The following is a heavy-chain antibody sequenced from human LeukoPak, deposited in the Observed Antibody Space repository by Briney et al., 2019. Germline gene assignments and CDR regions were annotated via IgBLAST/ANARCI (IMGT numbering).Heavy chain of an antibody. V-gene: IGHV3-30*02. J-gene: IGHJ6*03. CDR1: GCTFSSYG. CDR2: IRYDGSNK. D-gene: IGHD2-2*01. CDR3: VKGLYCSSTSCYQGIAYNYYYMDI. Sequence: PGGSLRLSCAVSGCTFSSYGMQWVRQAPGKGLEWVVFIRYDGSNKYYADSVKGRFTISRDNSKNTLYLQMNSLRAEDTAVYYCVKGLYCSSTSCYQGIAYNYYYMDIWGKGTTVTVSS.